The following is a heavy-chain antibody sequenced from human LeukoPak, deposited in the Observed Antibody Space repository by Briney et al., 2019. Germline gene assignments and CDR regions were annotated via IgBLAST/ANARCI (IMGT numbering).Heavy chain of an antibody. Sequence: GGSLRLSCAASGFTFSSYSMNWVRQAPGKGLEWVSYISSSSSTIYYADSLKGRFTISRDNAKNSLYLQMNSLRDEDTAVYYCARDVTRRGDRHYFDYWGQGTLVTVSS. CDR3: ARDVTRRGDRHYFDY. D-gene: IGHD2-21*02. CDR2: ISSSSSTI. V-gene: IGHV3-48*02. J-gene: IGHJ4*02. CDR1: GFTFSSYS.